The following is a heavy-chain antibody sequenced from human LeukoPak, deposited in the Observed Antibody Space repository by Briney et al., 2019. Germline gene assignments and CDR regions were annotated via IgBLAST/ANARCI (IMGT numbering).Heavy chain of an antibody. D-gene: IGHD3-9*01. J-gene: IGHJ5*02. CDR1: GFTFDDYG. Sequence: GGSLRLSCAASGFTFDDYGMSWVRQAPGKGLEWVSGINWNGGSTVYADSVKGRFTISRDNAKNSLYLQMNSLRAEDTALYYCARAGRYYDILTGYSEYNWFDPWGQGTLVTVSS. CDR2: INWNGGST. CDR3: ARAGRYYDILTGYSEYNWFDP. V-gene: IGHV3-20*04.